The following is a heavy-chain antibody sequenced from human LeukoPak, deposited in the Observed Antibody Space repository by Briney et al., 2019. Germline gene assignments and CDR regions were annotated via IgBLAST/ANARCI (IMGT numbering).Heavy chain of an antibody. CDR3: AISYGDYRGYYYMDV. Sequence: PSETLSLTCAVSGGSISSSNWWSWVRQPPGKGLEWIGEIYHSGSTNYNPSLKSRVTISVDKSKNQFSLKLSSVTAADTAVYYCAISYGDYRGYYYMDVWGKGTTVTVSS. CDR1: GGSISSSNW. V-gene: IGHV4-4*02. CDR2: IYHSGST. D-gene: IGHD4-17*01. J-gene: IGHJ6*03.